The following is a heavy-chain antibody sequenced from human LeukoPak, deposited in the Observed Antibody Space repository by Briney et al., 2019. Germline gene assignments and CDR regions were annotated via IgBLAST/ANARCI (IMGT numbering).Heavy chain of an antibody. V-gene: IGHV3-23*01. Sequence: GGSLRLSCAASGFTFSNYGMSWVRQAPGKGLEWVAGISDSGGSTNYADSVKGRFTISRDNPKNTLYLQMNSLRAEDTAVYFCARRGVVIRVILVGFHKEAYYFDSWGQGALVTVSS. CDR3: ARRGVVIRVILVGFHKEAYYFDS. J-gene: IGHJ4*02. CDR2: ISDSGGST. D-gene: IGHD3-22*01. CDR1: GFTFSNYG.